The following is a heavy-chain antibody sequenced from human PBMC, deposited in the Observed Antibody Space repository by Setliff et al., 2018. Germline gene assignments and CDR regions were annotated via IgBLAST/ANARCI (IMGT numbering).Heavy chain of an antibody. V-gene: IGHV4-61*09. Sequence: PSETLSLTCSVSGGSISSGGFYWSWIRQSAGRGLGWIGHFHTGGATDYNLSLKSRVTISLDSSKNQFSLRLSSVTAADAAVYFCARESATIGEFPLYYFDKWGQGIPVTVSS. CDR3: ARESATIGEFPLYYFDK. CDR2: FHTGGAT. J-gene: IGHJ4*02. D-gene: IGHD3-10*01. CDR1: GGSISSGGFY.